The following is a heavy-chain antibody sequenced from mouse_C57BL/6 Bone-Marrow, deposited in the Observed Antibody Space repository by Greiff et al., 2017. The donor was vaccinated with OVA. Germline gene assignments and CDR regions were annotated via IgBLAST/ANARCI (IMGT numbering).Heavy chain of an antibody. CDR3: ARDDSSGEYAMDY. Sequence: EVQVVESGGGLVKPGGSLKLSCAASGFTFSSYAMSWVRQTPGKRLEWVATISDGGSYTYYPDNVKGRFTISRDTAKNNLYLQMSHLKSEDTAMYYCARDDSSGEYAMDYWGQGTSVTVSS. J-gene: IGHJ4*01. V-gene: IGHV5-4*01. D-gene: IGHD3-2*02. CDR2: ISDGGSYT. CDR1: GFTFSSYA.